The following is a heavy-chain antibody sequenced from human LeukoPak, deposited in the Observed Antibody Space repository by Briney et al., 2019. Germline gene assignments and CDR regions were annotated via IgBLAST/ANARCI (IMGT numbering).Heavy chain of an antibody. V-gene: IGHV3-30*19. CDR2: ISFDGNTQ. J-gene: IGHJ4*02. Sequence: GGSLRLSCAASGFRFSGYGMHWVRQAPGKGLEWVAVISFDGNTQYLADSVRGRFTISRDNSKTTLDLQMNSLRTEDTALYYCTRASGSYSNSDYWGQGTLVTVSS. CDR1: GFRFSGYG. CDR3: TRASGSYSNSDY. D-gene: IGHD1-26*01.